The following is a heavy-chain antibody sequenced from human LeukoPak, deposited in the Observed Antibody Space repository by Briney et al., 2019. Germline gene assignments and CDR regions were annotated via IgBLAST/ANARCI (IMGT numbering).Heavy chain of an antibody. Sequence: SETLSLTCTVSGGSISSYYWSWIRQPAGKGLEWIGRIYTSGSTKYNPSLKSRLTMSIDSSKNQFSLILTSVTAADTAVYYCARVALITIHENDAFDIWGQGTVVTVSS. CDR2: IYTSGST. CDR3: ARVALITIHENDAFDI. D-gene: IGHD3-3*01. V-gene: IGHV4-4*07. CDR1: GGSISSYY. J-gene: IGHJ3*02.